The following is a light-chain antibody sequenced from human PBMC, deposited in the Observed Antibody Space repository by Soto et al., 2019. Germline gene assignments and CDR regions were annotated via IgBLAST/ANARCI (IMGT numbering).Light chain of an antibody. CDR2: DVS. Sequence: QSALTQPASVSGSPGQSITISCTGTSSDVGGYNYVSWYQQHPGKAPKLMIYDVSNRPSGVSNRFSDSKSGNTASLTISGLQAEDEADYYCSSYTSSSGVFGTGTKLTVL. J-gene: IGLJ1*01. CDR1: SSDVGGYNY. V-gene: IGLV2-14*01. CDR3: SSYTSSSGV.